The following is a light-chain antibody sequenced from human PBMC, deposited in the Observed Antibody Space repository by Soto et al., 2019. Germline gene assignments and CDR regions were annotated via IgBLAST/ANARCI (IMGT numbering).Light chain of an antibody. J-gene: IGKJ1*01. Sequence: EIVMTQSPATLSVSPGERVTLSCRASQSVSSNLAWDQQKPGQPPRLLIYGASTRATGIPARFSGSGSGTEFTLTISSLQSEDFAVYHCQQYNNWPPWTFGQGTKVEIK. V-gene: IGKV3-15*01. CDR3: QQYNNWPPWT. CDR1: QSVSSN. CDR2: GAS.